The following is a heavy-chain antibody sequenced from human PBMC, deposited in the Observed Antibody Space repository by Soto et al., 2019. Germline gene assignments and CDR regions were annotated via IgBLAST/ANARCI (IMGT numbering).Heavy chain of an antibody. J-gene: IGHJ4*02. D-gene: IGHD2-15*01. CDR3: AQSRVSDGNSFLVAY. CDR2: ISVDGDNR. V-gene: IGHV3-30*03. Sequence: QVQLVESGGGVVQPGRSLRLSCAASGFTFSSFGMHWFRQPPGKGLEWVTVISVDGDNRYYSDSLKGRFTVSRDNSKTTLYLRLNSLRSVDTAVYYCAQSRVSDGNSFLVAYWGQGTLVTVSS. CDR1: GFTFSSFG.